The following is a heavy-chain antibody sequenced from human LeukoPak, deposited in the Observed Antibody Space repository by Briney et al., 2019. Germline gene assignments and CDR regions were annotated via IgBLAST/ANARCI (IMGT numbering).Heavy chain of an antibody. V-gene: IGHV3-33*08. CDR2: IWYGGSNK. J-gene: IGHJ6*03. CDR1: GFTFSSYG. Sequence: GRSLRLSCAASGFTFSSYGMHWVRQAPGKGLEWVAVIWYGGSNKYYADSVKGRFTISRDNAKNSLYLQMNSLRAEDTAVYYCARDDSYYYMDVWGKGTTVTVSS. CDR3: ARDDSYYYMDV.